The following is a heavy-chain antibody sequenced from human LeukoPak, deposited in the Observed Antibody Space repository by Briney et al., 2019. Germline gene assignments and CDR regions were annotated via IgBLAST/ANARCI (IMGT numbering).Heavy chain of an antibody. J-gene: IGHJ4*02. CDR1: GGSISSYY. Sequence: SETLSLTCTVSGGSISSYYWSWIRQPPGKGLEWIGYIYYSGSTNCNPSLKSRVTISVDTSKNQFSLKLSSVTAADTAVYYCARLSAEGYSYGPIDYWGQGTLVTVSS. CDR3: ARLSAEGYSYGPIDY. CDR2: IYYSGST. V-gene: IGHV4-59*08. D-gene: IGHD5-18*01.